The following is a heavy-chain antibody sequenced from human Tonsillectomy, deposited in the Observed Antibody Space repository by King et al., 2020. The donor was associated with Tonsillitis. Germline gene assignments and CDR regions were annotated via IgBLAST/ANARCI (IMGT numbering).Heavy chain of an antibody. CDR3: ARVGPERWLQPNFDY. V-gene: IGHV4-59*01. CDR1: GGSISSYY. Sequence: VQLQESGPGLVKPSETLSLTCTVSGGSISSYYWSWIRQPPGKGLEWIVYIYYSGSTNYNPSLKSRVTISVDTSKNQFSLKLSSVTAADTAVYYCARVGPERWLQPNFDYWGQGTLVTVSS. D-gene: IGHD5-24*01. CDR2: IYYSGST. J-gene: IGHJ4*02.